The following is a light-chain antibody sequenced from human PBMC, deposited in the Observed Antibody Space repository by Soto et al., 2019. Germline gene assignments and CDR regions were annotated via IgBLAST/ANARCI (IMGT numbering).Light chain of an antibody. Sequence: QSVLTQPASVSGSPGQSITISCTGTSSDGGANIFVSWHQQHPGKAPKLMIYAVSSRPSGVSYRFSGSKSGNTASLTISGLQAEDEADYYCSSYTINNSYVVGSGTKVTVL. J-gene: IGLJ1*01. V-gene: IGLV2-14*01. CDR3: SSYTINNSYV. CDR1: SSDGGANIF. CDR2: AVS.